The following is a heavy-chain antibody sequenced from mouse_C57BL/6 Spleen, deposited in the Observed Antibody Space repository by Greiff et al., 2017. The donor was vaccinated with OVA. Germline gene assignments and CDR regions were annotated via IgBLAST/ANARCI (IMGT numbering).Heavy chain of an antibody. CDR1: GFSLTSYG. CDR2: IWSGGST. V-gene: IGHV2-2*01. D-gene: IGHD4-1*01. Sequence: QVQLQQSGPGLVQPSQSLSITCTVSGFSLTSYGVHWVRQSPGKGLEWLGVIWSGGSTDYNAAFISRLSISKDNSKSQVFFKMNSLQADDTAIYYCARKNWDAYAMDYWGQGTSVTVSS. J-gene: IGHJ4*01. CDR3: ARKNWDAYAMDY.